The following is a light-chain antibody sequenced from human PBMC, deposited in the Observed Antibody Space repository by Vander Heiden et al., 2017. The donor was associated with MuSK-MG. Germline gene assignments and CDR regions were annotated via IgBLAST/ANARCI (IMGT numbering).Light chain of an antibody. Sequence: DIQMTQSPSSLSASVGDRVTITCRASQRVSTYLNWYQQKPGKAPKLLIYAASSLQSGVPSRFSGSGSGTDFTLTISSLQFEDSATYYCQQTFSTPHTFGQGTKLEIK. CDR2: AAS. CDR3: QQTFSTPHT. CDR1: QRVSTY. V-gene: IGKV1-39*01. J-gene: IGKJ1*01.